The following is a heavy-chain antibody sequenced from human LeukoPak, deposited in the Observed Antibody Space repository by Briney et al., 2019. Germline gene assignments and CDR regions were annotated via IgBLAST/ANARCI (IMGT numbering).Heavy chain of an antibody. V-gene: IGHV3-33*01. Sequence: PGGSLRLSCAASGFTFSSYGVHWVRQAPGKGLEWVAVIWYDGSNKYYADSVKGRFTISRDNSKNTLYLQMNSLRAEDTAVYYCASWVDSSGYYYWGQGTLVTVSS. CDR3: ASWVDSSGYYY. J-gene: IGHJ4*02. CDR1: GFTFSSYG. D-gene: IGHD3-22*01. CDR2: IWYDGSNK.